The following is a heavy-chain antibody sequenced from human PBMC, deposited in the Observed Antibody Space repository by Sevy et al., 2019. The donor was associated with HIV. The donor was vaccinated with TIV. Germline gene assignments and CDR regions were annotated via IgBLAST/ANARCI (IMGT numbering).Heavy chain of an antibody. CDR1: GGSISSYY. D-gene: IGHD7-27*01. Sequence: SETLSLTCTVSGGSISSYYWSWIRQPPGKGLEWIGYIYYSGSTNYNPSLKSRVTISVDTSKNQFSLKLSSVTAADTAVYYCARHSNWGSAFDIWGQGTMVTVSS. V-gene: IGHV4-59*08. J-gene: IGHJ3*02. CDR2: IYYSGST. CDR3: ARHSNWGSAFDI.